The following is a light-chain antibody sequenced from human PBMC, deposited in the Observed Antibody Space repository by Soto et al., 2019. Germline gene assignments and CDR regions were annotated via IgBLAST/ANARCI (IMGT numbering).Light chain of an antibody. V-gene: IGKV2-28*01. CDR2: LGS. CDR3: MQALQPPWFS. Sequence: DIVMTQSPLSLPVTPGEPASISCRSSQSLLHSNGYNYLDWYLQKPGQSPQLLIYLGSNRASGVPDRFSGSESGTDFTLKNSRVEAEDVGVYCCMQALQPPWFSFGPGNKVDIK. CDR1: QSLLHSNGYNY. J-gene: IGKJ3*01.